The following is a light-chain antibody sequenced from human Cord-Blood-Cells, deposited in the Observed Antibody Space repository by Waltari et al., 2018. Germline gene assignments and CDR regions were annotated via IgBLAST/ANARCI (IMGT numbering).Light chain of an antibody. CDR3: QSYDSSLSGSV. J-gene: IGLJ2*01. V-gene: IGLV1-40*01. CDR1: SSTTGAGYD. CDR2: GNS. Sequence: QSVLPQPPSVSGAPGQRVTISCTGSSSTTGAGYDVPWYQQLPGTAPKLLIYGNSNRPSGVPDRFSGSKSGTSASLAITGLQAEDEADYYCQSYDSSLSGSVFGGGTKLTVL.